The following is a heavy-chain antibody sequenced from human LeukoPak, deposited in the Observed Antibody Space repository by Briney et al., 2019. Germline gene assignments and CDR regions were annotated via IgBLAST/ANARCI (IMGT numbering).Heavy chain of an antibody. J-gene: IGHJ4*02. CDR2: ISSSSSYI. CDR3: ASRDDYVYN. D-gene: IGHD3-16*01. V-gene: IGHV3-21*05. Sequence: GGSLRLSCAASGFTFSSYEMNWVRQAPGKGLEWVSYISSSSSYIYYADSVKGRFTISRDNAKNSLYLQMNSLRAEDTAVYYCASRDDYVYNWGQGTLVTVSS. CDR1: GFTFSSYE.